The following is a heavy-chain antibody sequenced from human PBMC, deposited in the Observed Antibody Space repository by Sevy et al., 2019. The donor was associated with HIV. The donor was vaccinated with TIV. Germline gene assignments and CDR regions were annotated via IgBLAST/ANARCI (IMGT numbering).Heavy chain of an antibody. CDR3: ARDWGGYCISNDCSPSYGMDV. V-gene: IGHV3-30*04. CDR2: FSYDGSNK. J-gene: IGHJ6*02. CDR1: GFTFSSYA. D-gene: IGHD2-2*01. Sequence: GGSLRLSCAASGFTFSSYAMHWVRQAPGKGLEWVAVFSYDGSNKYYADSVKGRFTISSDNSKNTLFLQMNSLRVEDMGVNYWARDWGGYCISNDCSPSYGMDVWGQGTTVTVSS.